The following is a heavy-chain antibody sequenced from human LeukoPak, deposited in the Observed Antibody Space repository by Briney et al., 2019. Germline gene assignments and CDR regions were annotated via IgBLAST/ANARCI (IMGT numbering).Heavy chain of an antibody. CDR2: ISSSSTYI. CDR3: ARSGYSYGFEAFDI. J-gene: IGHJ3*02. CDR1: GFIFSSYS. Sequence: PGGSLRLSCAASGFIFSSYSLNWVRQAPGKGLEWVSSISSSSTYIYYADSMKGRFTISRDNAKNSLYLQMNSLRAEDTAVYYCARSGYSYGFEAFDIWGQGTMVTVSS. V-gene: IGHV3-21*01. D-gene: IGHD5-18*01.